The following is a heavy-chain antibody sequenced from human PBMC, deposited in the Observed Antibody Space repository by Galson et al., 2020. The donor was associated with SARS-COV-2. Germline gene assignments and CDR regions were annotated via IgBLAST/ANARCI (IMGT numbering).Heavy chain of an antibody. CDR3: ARDAATAYFDTNGYALYYFDY. D-gene: IGHD3-22*01. J-gene: IGHJ4*02. Sequence: SETLSLTCSVSGASITTSGFYWGWIRQPPGKGLEWIGSIHYSGNTHYNPSLKSRVSISVDTSKNQFSLRLDSVTAADTAVYHCARDAATAYFDTNGYALYYFDYWGQGILVTVSS. CDR2: IHYSGNT. CDR1: GASITTSGFY. V-gene: IGHV4-39*07.